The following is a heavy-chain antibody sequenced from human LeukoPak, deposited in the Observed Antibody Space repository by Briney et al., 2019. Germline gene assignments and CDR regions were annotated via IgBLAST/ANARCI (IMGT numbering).Heavy chain of an antibody. CDR3: ARPVVGIAVAGMYYFDY. D-gene: IGHD6-19*01. J-gene: IGHJ4*02. V-gene: IGHV4-34*01. CDR2: INHSGST. Sequence: ASETLSLTCAVYGGSFSGYYWSWIRQPPGKGLEWIGEINHSGSTNYNPSLKSRVTISVDTSKDQFSLKLSSVTAADTAVYYCARPVVGIAVAGMYYFDYWGQGTLVTVSS. CDR1: GGSFSGYY.